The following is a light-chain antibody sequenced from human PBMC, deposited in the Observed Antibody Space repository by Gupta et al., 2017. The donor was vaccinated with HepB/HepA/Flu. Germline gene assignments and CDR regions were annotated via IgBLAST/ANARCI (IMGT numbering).Light chain of an antibody. CDR3: ETWDSNTRV. V-gene: IGLV4-60*03. J-gene: IGLJ3*02. Sequence: HPVLTQSSSASASPGSSVKLTCTLSSGHSSYIIAWHQQQPGKAPRYLMKLEGSGSYNKGSGVPDRFSGSSSGADRYLTISNLQSEDEADYYCETWDSNTRVFGGGTKLTVL. CDR1: SGHSSYI. CDR2: LEGSGSY.